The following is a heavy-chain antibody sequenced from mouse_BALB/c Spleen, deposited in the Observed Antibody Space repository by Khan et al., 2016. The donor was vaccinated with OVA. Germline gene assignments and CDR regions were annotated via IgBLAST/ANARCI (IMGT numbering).Heavy chain of an antibody. V-gene: IGHV1-69*01. Sequence: QVELLEPGAELVRPGASVRLSCKASGYTFTSYWMNWVKQSPGQGLEWIGNIYPSDSSTYYNDTFKDKSTFSVDKSSSTAYLQLSSPTSEDSAVDARTRGDPCSWDDWGQGTTLTVSS. J-gene: IGHJ2*01. CDR2: IYPSDSST. CDR1: GYTFTSYW. D-gene: IGHD6-1*01. CDR3: TRGDPCSWDD.